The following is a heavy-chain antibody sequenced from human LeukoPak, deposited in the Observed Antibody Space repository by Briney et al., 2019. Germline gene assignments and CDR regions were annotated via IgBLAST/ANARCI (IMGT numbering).Heavy chain of an antibody. J-gene: IGHJ6*02. V-gene: IGHV4-59*08. CDR1: GGSITSYY. D-gene: IGHD2-15*01. Sequence: KSSETLSLTCTVSGGSITSYYWGWIRQPPGKGLEWIGYIYDSGNTNFNPSLKSRVTISLDTSKNQFSLRLSSVTAADTAVYYCARLSLGDCSGGSCKDDMDVWGQGTTVTVSS. CDR3: ARLSLGDCSGGSCKDDMDV. CDR2: IYDSGNT.